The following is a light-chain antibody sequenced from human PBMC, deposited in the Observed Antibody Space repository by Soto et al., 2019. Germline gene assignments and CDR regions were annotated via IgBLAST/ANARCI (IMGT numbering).Light chain of an antibody. CDR2: DAS. Sequence: DIQMTQSPSTLSASVGDRVTITCRASQSISSCLAWYQQKPGKAPKLLIYDASSLESGVPSRFSGSGSGTEFPITISSLQHDEFATYYCQQYNIYSNTFGQGTKLEIK. V-gene: IGKV1-5*01. J-gene: IGKJ2*01. CDR3: QQYNIYSNT. CDR1: QSISSC.